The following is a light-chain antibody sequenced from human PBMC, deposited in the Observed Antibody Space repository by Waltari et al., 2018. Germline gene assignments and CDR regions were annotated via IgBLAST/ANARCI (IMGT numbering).Light chain of an antibody. Sequence: DIVMTQSPLSLPVTPGEPASISCRSSQSLLHSNGYNYLDWYLQKPGQSPQLLIYLGSNRASGVPDRFSGSGSGTDFTLKISRVEAEDVGIYYCQQCNDWPRGTFGQGTKVEIK. CDR3: QQCNDWPRGT. V-gene: IGKV2-28*01. J-gene: IGKJ1*01. CDR2: LGS. CDR1: QSLLHSNGYNY.